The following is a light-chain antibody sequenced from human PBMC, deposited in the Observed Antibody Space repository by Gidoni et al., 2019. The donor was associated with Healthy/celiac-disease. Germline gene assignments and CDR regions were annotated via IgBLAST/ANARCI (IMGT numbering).Light chain of an antibody. Sequence: EIVMTQSPATLSVSPGERATLSCRASQSVSSNLAWYQQKPGQAPRLLIYGASSRATGIPARFSGSGSGTDFTLTISSLQPEDFAAYYCQQYNNCPYTFGQGTKLEIK. CDR2: GAS. CDR3: QQYNNCPYT. J-gene: IGKJ2*01. V-gene: IGKV3-15*01. CDR1: QSVSSN.